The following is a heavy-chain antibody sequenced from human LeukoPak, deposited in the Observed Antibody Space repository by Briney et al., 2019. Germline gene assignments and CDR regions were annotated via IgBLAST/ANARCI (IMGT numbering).Heavy chain of an antibody. CDR2: IIPIFGTA. D-gene: IGHD2-15*01. Sequence: WASVKVSCKASGGTFSSYAISWVLQAPGQGLEWMGGIIPIFGTANYAQKFQGRVTITTDESTSTAYMELSSLRSEDTAVYFRTRVKGPYCSAPSCYPSNNNWFDPWGQGTLVTVSS. CDR3: TRVKGPYCSAPSCYPSNNNWFDP. V-gene: IGHV1-69*05. J-gene: IGHJ5*02. CDR1: GGTFSSYA.